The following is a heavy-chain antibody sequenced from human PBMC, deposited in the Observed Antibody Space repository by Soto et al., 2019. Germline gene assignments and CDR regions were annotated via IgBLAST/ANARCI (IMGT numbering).Heavy chain of an antibody. J-gene: IGHJ6*02. CDR2: IWYDGSNK. CDR1: GFTFSSYG. D-gene: IGHD6-19*01. V-gene: IGHV3-33*01. CDR3: ARDSQGGWPKYYYGMDV. Sequence: QVQLVESGGGVVQPGRSLRLSCAASGFTFSSYGMHWVRQAPGKGLEWVAVIWYDGSNKYYADSVKGRLTISRDNSKNTLYLQMNSLRAEDTAVYYCARDSQGGWPKYYYGMDVWGQGTTVTVSS.